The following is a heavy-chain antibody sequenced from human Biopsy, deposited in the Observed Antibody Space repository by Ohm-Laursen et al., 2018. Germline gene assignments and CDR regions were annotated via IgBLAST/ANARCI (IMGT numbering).Heavy chain of an antibody. D-gene: IGHD3-10*01. CDR3: AGSRGHYFNGLDV. Sequence: GTLSLTCTVSGGSIDTQSWIRQPAGKGLEWIGRVDIRGHADYSSSLRSRVTMSADASKNQFSLKVTSVTAADTAVFYCAGSRGHYFNGLDVWGQGTTVIVSS. CDR2: VDIRGHA. CDR1: GGSIDTQS. V-gene: IGHV4-4*07. J-gene: IGHJ6*02.